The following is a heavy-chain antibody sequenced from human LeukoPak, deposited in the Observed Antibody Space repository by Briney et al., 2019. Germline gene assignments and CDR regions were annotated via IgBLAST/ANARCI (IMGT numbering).Heavy chain of an antibody. J-gene: IGHJ4*02. D-gene: IGHD3-10*01. Sequence: SVKVSCKASGGTFSSYAISWVRQAPGQGLEWMGRIIPILGIANYAQKFQGRVTITADKSTSTAYMELSSLRSEDTAVYYCARDGLLLWFGESHYFDYWGQGTLVTVSS. CDR1: GGTFSSYA. V-gene: IGHV1-69*04. CDR3: ARDGLLLWFGESHYFDY. CDR2: IIPILGIA.